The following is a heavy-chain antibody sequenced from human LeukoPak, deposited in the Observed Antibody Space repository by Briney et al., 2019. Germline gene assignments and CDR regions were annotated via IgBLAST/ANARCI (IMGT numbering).Heavy chain of an antibody. V-gene: IGHV3-21*01. D-gene: IGHD6-13*01. CDR1: GFKFSDHY. Sequence: GGSQRLSCAASGFKFSDHYIDWVRQAPGKGLEWVSFISSSSSYIYYADSVKGRFTISRDNAKNSLYLQMNSLRAEDTAVYYCARGIAAAGYFDYWGQGTLVTVSS. CDR2: ISSSSSYI. J-gene: IGHJ4*02. CDR3: ARGIAAAGYFDY.